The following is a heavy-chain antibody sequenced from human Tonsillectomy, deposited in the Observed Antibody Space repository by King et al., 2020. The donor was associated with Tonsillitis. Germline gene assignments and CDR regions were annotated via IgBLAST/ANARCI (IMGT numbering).Heavy chain of an antibody. D-gene: IGHD3-22*01. CDR2: ISYDGNNK. CDR1: GFTFSSYS. J-gene: IGHJ4*02. Sequence: VQLVESGRGVVQPGRSLRLSCAAPGFTFSSYSMHWVRQAPGKGLEWVAVISYDGNNKYYADSVKGRFTISRDNAKNTLYLQMNSLRAEDTAGFYCARAPGDDDSSGPNPPYYFDYWGQGTLVTVSS. V-gene: IGHV3-30-3*01. CDR3: ARAPGDDDSSGPNPPYYFDY.